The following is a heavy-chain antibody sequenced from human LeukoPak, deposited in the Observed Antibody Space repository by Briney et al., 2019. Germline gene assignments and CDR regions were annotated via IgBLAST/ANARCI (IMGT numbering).Heavy chain of an antibody. V-gene: IGHV3-21*01. CDR1: GFTFSSYS. CDR2: ISSSSSYI. CDR3: ARGMDSSSEVWWFEP. J-gene: IGHJ5*02. D-gene: IGHD6-6*01. Sequence: GGSLRLSCAASGFTFSSYSMNWVRQAPGKGREWVSSISSSSSYIYYADSVKGRFTISRDNAKNSLYLQMNSLRAEDTAVYYCARGMDSSSEVWWFEPWGQGTLVTVSS.